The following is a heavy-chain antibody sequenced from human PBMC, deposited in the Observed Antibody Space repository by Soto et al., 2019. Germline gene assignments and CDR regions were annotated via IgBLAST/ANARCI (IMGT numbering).Heavy chain of an antibody. CDR1: GDSGSSNSAA. V-gene: IGHV6-1*01. CDR2: TYYRSKWYN. D-gene: IGHD3-3*01. CDR3: ARDPSSITIFGVVTARDDYGMDV. Sequence: SQTLALTCAISGDSGSSNSAAWNCIRQSPSRVLEWLRRTYYRSKWYNDYAVSVKSRITINPDTSKNQFSLQLNSVTPEDTAVYYCARDPSSITIFGVVTARDDYGMDVWGQGTTVTVSS. J-gene: IGHJ6*02.